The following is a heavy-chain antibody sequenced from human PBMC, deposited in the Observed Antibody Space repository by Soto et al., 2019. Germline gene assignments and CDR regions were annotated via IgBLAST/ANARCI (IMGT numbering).Heavy chain of an antibody. J-gene: IGHJ5*02. CDR3: AREAAAGTNRFDP. CDR2: VIPIFGTT. Sequence: QVQLVQAGAEVKKPGSSVKVSCKASGGTFSSFAIIWVRQAPGQGLERMGGVIPIFGTTDYAQKFQGRVTIIADESTSTADMELSSLRSEDTAVYYCAREAAAGTNRFDPWGQGTLVIVSS. V-gene: IGHV1-69*01. D-gene: IGHD6-13*01. CDR1: GGTFSSFA.